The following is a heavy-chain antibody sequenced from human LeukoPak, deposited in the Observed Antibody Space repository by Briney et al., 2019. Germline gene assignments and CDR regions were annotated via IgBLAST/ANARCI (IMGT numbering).Heavy chain of an antibody. V-gene: IGHV3-33*01. CDR1: GFTFSSYG. CDR3: ARDRCSSTSCYGEIYYYYGMDV. Sequence: GRSLRLSCVASGFTFSSYGMHWVRQAPGKGLEWVAVIWYDGSNKYYADSVKGRFTISRDNSRNTLYLQMNSLRAEDTAVYYCARDRCSSTSCYGEIYYYYGMDVWGQGTTVTVSS. CDR2: IWYDGSNK. D-gene: IGHD2-2*01. J-gene: IGHJ6*02.